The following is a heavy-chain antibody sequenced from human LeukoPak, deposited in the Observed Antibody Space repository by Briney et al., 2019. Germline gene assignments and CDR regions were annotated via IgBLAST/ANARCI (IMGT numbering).Heavy chain of an antibody. CDR1: GFTFSSYE. CDR3: AKDGGTSMVRGAFDY. V-gene: IGHV3-23*01. J-gene: IGHJ4*02. Sequence: PGGSLRLSCAASGFTFSSYEMNWVRQAPGKGLEWVSAISGRGSSTYYADSVKGRFTISRDNSKNTLYLQMNSLRAEDTALYYCAKDGGTSMVRGAFDYWGQGTLVTVSS. CDR2: ISGRGSST. D-gene: IGHD3-10*01.